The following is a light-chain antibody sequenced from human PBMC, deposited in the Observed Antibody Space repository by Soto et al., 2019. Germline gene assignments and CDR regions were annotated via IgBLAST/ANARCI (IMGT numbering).Light chain of an antibody. J-gene: IGKJ1*01. V-gene: IGKV3-11*01. CDR3: QQRFNWPRT. CDR2: DAS. Sequence: EIVFAYSPGTLSFSPVESATLSCRASQSISTYLARYQQKPGQAPRLLIYDASKRITGIPARFSGSGSGTDFTLTISSLEPEDFAVYYCQQRFNWPRTFGQGTKVDI. CDR1: QSISTY.